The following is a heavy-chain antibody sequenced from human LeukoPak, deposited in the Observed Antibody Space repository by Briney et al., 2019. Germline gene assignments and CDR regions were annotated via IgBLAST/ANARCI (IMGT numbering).Heavy chain of an antibody. D-gene: IGHD6-13*01. V-gene: IGHV3-30-3*01. CDR3: ARVSTHNKYSSSWYRDQVVGATSPYYFDY. Sequence: GGSLRLSCAASGFTFSSYAIHWVRQAPGKGLEWVAVISYDGSNKYYADSVKGRFTISRDNSKNTLYLQMNSLRAEDTAVYYCARVSTHNKYSSSWYRDQVVGATSPYYFDYWGQGTLVTVSS. CDR1: GFTFSSYA. J-gene: IGHJ4*02. CDR2: ISYDGSNK.